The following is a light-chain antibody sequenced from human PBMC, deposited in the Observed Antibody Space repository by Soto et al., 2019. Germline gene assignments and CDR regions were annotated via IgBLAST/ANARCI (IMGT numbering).Light chain of an antibody. Sequence: QSVLTQPPSASGTPGQRVTVSCSGGSSNIGGDYVFWYQKLPGTAPKLLIFTDNQRPSGVPDRFSGSKSGTSASLAISVLRSEDEADYYCAAWDDSLRGLVFGTGTKLTVL. CDR1: SSNIGGDY. CDR3: AAWDDSLRGLV. J-gene: IGLJ1*01. CDR2: TDN. V-gene: IGLV1-47*02.